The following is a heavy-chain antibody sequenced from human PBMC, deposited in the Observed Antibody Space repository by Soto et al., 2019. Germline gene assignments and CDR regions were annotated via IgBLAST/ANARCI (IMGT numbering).Heavy chain of an antibody. CDR2: MNPNSGNT. CDR3: ARGTLIYDFWSGYQGFYGMDV. V-gene: IGHV1-8*01. CDR1: GYTFTSYD. J-gene: IGHJ6*02. Sequence: QVQLVQSGAEVKKPGASVKVSCKASGYTFTSYDINWVRQATGQGLEWMGWMNPNSGNTGYAQKFQGRVTMTRNTSISTAYMELSSPRSEDTAVYYCARGTLIYDFWSGYQGFYGMDVWGQGTTVTVSS. D-gene: IGHD3-3*01.